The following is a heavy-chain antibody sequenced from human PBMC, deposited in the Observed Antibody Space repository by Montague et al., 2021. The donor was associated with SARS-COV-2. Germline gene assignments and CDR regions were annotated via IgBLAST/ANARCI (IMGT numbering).Heavy chain of an antibody. CDR1: GGSFSGYY. Sequence: SETLSPTRAVYGGSFSGYYWRWIRQPPGKGLEWIGEINHSGSTTYNPSLKSRVTISLDTSKNQFSLKLSSVTAADTAVYYCARGWAMVRGVTHWGQGTLVTVSS. CDR3: ARGWAMVRGVTH. D-gene: IGHD3-10*01. J-gene: IGHJ4*02. V-gene: IGHV4-34*01. CDR2: INHSGST.